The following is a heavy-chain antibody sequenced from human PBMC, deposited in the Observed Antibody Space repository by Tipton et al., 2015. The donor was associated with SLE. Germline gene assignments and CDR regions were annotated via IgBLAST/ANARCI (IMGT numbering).Heavy chain of an antibody. CDR1: GDSISDVNYY. J-gene: IGHJ3*02. CDR3: ARNHYHISTGYSDAFDI. D-gene: IGHD3-9*01. CDR2: IHYSGST. Sequence: LRLSCTVSGDSISDVNYYWNWIRQRPGKGLEWIGYIHYSGSTYYNPSLESRVTLSVDTSKNQFSLKLSSVTAADTALYYCARNHYHISTGYSDAFDIWGQGTMVTVSS. V-gene: IGHV4-31*03.